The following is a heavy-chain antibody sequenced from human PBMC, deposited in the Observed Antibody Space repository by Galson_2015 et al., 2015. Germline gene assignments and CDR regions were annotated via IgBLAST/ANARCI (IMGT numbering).Heavy chain of an antibody. CDR3: AKDRYPREQYITMIVVVIPLFDY. J-gene: IGHJ4*02. V-gene: IGHV3-23*01. Sequence: SLRLSCAASGFTFSSYAMSWVRQAPGKGLEWVSAISGSGGSTYYADSVKGRFTISRDNSKNTLYLQMNSLRAEDTAVYYCAKDRYPREQYITMIVVVIPLFDYWGQGTLVTVSS. CDR2: ISGSGGST. CDR1: GFTFSSYA. D-gene: IGHD3-22*01.